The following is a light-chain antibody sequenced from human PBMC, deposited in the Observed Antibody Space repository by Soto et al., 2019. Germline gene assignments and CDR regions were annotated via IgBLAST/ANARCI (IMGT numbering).Light chain of an antibody. CDR1: QTISRW. CDR2: DAS. J-gene: IGKJ1*01. CDR3: QQYNSYFHT. Sequence: DILLTQSPATLSSSVGDRVTITCRASQTISRWLAGYQQKPGKAAKLLIFDASSMASGVPPRFSGSGCGTDFTLTISSLQPDDVAAYYCQQYNSYFHTFGPGTKVEIK. V-gene: IGKV1-5*01.